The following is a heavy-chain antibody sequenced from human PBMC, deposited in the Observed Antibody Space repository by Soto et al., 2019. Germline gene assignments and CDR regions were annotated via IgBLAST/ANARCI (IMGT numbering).Heavy chain of an antibody. Sequence: PGGSLRLSCAASGFTFDDYAMHWVRQAPGKGLEWVSGISWNSGSIGYADSVKGRFTISRDNAKNSLYLQMNSLRAEDTALYYCAKDLYSSGPRGFDYWGQGTLDTVS. CDR2: ISWNSGSI. D-gene: IGHD6-19*01. CDR3: AKDLYSSGPRGFDY. J-gene: IGHJ4*02. CDR1: GFTFDDYA. V-gene: IGHV3-9*01.